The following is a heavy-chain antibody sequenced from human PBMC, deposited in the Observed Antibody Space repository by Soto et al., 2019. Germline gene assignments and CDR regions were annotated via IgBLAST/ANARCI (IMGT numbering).Heavy chain of an antibody. CDR1: GSPITRRTYS. CDR3: ARHDGFSSGWIFDY. CDR2: FYYHGNT. D-gene: IGHD6-19*01. Sequence: ASENLSLTCAVSGSPITRRTYSWGWIRQPPGKTLEWIGTFYYHGNTYSNPSLKSRVTISVDTSNNQLSLKLRSVTAADTAVYYCARHDGFSSGWIFDYWGHGTLVTVSS. V-gene: IGHV4-39*01. J-gene: IGHJ4*01.